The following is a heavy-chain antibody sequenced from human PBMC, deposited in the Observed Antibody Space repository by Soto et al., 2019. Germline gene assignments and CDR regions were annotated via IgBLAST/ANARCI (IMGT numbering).Heavy chain of an antibody. Sequence: EVQLVESGGGLVQPGGSLRLSCAASGFTFSSYDMQWVRQATGKGLEWVSAIGTAGDTYYPGSVKGRFTISRENATNSLYLPMNSLRAGDTAVYYCARSPPGGYHYYYGMDVWGQGTTVTVSS. CDR3: ARSPPGGYHYYYGMDV. J-gene: IGHJ6*02. D-gene: IGHD3-22*01. V-gene: IGHV3-13*04. CDR2: IGTAGDT. CDR1: GFTFSSYD.